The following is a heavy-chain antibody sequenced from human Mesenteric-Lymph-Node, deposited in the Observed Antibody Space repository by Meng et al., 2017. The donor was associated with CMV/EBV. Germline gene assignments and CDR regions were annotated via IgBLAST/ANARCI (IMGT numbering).Heavy chain of an antibody. D-gene: IGHD6-19*01. J-gene: IGHJ6*02. CDR3: ARGSTTGWARGLDV. CDR1: GFTFSSSG. Sequence: GESLKISCAASGFTFSSSGMYWVCQAPEKGLEWVAGIKCVGRKKYFVDSLRGRFTISRDNSMNTLYLQMNSLRAEDTAIYYCARGSTTGWARGLDVWGQGTTVTVSS. V-gene: IGHV3-52*01. CDR2: IKCVGRKK.